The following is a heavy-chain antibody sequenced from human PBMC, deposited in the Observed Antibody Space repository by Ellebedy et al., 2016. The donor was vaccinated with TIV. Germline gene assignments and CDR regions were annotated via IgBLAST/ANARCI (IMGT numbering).Heavy chain of an antibody. CDR3: ARRGSYGDYAVQINSWLDT. V-gene: IGHV3-7*01. D-gene: IGHD4-17*01. CDR2: IYQDGSTQ. CDR1: GFSFRSYW. Sequence: GGSLRLSCVASGFSFRSYWMSWVRQAPGKGLEWVANIYQDGSTQYYVDSVKGRFTISRDNAKNSLFLQMNSLRAEDTAVYYCARRGSYGDYAVQINSWLDTWGRGTLVAVSS. J-gene: IGHJ5*02.